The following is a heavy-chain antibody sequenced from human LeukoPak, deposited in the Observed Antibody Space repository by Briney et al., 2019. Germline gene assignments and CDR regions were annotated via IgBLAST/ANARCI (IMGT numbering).Heavy chain of an antibody. Sequence: SETLSLTCTVSGGSISSSSYYWGSIRQPPGKGLEWIGSIYYSGSTYHNPSLKSRVTISVDTSENQFSLTLSSVTAADTAVYYCARQSYFGRASMDVWGQGTTVTVSS. CDR1: GGSISSSSYY. CDR2: IYYSGST. CDR3: ARQSYFGRASMDV. V-gene: IGHV4-39*01. J-gene: IGHJ6*02. D-gene: IGHD3-10*01.